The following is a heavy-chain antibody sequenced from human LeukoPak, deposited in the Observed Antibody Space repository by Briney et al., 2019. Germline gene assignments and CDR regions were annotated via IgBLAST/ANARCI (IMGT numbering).Heavy chain of an antibody. CDR3: AKGYDFWSGYLDY. D-gene: IGHD3-3*01. CDR1: GGTFSSYA. Sequence: SVKVSCRASGGTFSSYAISWVRQAPGQGLEWMGGIIPIFGTANYAQKFQGRVTITTDESTSTAYMELSSLRSEDTAVYYCAKGYDFWSGYLDYWGQGTLVTVSS. J-gene: IGHJ4*02. V-gene: IGHV1-69*05. CDR2: IIPIFGTA.